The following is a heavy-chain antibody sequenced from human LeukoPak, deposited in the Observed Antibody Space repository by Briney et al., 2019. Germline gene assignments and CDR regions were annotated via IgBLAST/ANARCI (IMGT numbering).Heavy chain of an antibody. V-gene: IGHV3-48*01. D-gene: IGHD3-3*01. J-gene: IGHJ5*02. CDR2: ISSSSSTI. CDR1: GFTFSSYS. CDR3: AREARFSFDP. Sequence: PGGSLRLSCAASGFTFSSYSMNWVRQAPGKGLEWVSYISSSSSTIYYADSVKGRFTISRDNAKNSLYPQMNSLRAEDTAVYYCAREARFSFDPWGQGTLVTVSS.